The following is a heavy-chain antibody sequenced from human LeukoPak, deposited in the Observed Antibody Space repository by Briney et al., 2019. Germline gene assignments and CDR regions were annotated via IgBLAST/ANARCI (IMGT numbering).Heavy chain of an antibody. V-gene: IGHV4-39*01. Sequence: SETLSLTCTVSGVSISTNNYNWGWIRQPPGKGPEWIGSIYHSGNTYNPSLKSRLTISVDTSKNHFSLKLSSATAADTAVYYCARHGNGWSRRATSYYYSMDVWGRGTTVTVSS. J-gene: IGHJ6*02. CDR1: GVSISTNNYN. CDR2: IYHSGNT. D-gene: IGHD2-15*01. CDR3: ARHGNGWSRRATSYYYSMDV.